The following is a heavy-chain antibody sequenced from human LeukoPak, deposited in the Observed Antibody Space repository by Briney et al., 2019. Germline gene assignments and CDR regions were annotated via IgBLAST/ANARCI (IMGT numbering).Heavy chain of an antibody. D-gene: IGHD1-26*01. CDR2: TYPGGSQT. CDR1: SSTFTNYW. J-gene: IGHJ5*02. V-gene: IGHV5-51*01. Sequence: GESLKISCKASSSTFTNYWIGWVRQMPGRGLEWMGITYPGGSQTIYMPPFQGQVTISVDESATTAYLQWNTLKASDTAMNYCARRYYTSVWFDPWGQGTLVTVSS. CDR3: ARRYYTSVWFDP.